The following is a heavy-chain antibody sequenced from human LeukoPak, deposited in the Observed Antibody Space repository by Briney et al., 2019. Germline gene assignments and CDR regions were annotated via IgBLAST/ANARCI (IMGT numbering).Heavy chain of an antibody. J-gene: IGHJ6*02. V-gene: IGHV3-23*01. CDR2: ISGSGGST. D-gene: IGHD3-9*01. CDR1: GFTFSSYA. Sequence: GGSLRLSCAASGFTFSSYAMSWVRQAPGKGLEWVSAISGSGGSTYYADSVKGRFTISRDNSKSTLYLQMNSLRAEDTAVYYCAKALVMVYYYYGMDVWGQGATVTVSS. CDR3: AKALVMVYYYYGMDV.